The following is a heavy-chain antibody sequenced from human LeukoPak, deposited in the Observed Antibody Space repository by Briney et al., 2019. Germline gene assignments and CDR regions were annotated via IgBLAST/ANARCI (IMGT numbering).Heavy chain of an antibody. D-gene: IGHD1-1*01. CDR1: GYTFTSHD. Sequence: ASVKVSCKASGYTFTSHDINWVRQATGQGLEWMGWMNPNSGNTGYAQRFQGRVTMTRDTSITTAYLELYSLRSEDTAVYYCARGYSPSLRTTGNDYWGQGTLVTVSS. CDR3: ARGYSPSLRTTGNDY. CDR2: MNPNSGNT. J-gene: IGHJ4*02. V-gene: IGHV1-8*01.